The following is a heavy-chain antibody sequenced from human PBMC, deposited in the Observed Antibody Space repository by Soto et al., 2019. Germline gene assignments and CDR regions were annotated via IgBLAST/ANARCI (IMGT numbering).Heavy chain of an antibody. D-gene: IGHD4-17*01. CDR1: GATFRSYA. CDR3: AGDYGVYDWYGMDV. Sequence: VQLVQSGAEVKKPGSSVKVSCRASGATFRSYAFTWVRQAPGQGLEWMGGISPIFGSTFYARQFQGRVTITADDSASTAYMELNSLSSEDTAVYYCAGDYGVYDWYGMDVWGQGTTVTVSS. V-gene: IGHV1-69*01. J-gene: IGHJ6*02. CDR2: ISPIFGST.